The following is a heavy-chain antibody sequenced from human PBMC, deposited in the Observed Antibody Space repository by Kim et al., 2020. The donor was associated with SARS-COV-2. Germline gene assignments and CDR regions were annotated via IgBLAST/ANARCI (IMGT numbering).Heavy chain of an antibody. CDR1: GGTFSSYA. D-gene: IGHD6-19*01. CDR3: ARLTVADQPGNWFDP. Sequence: SVKVSCKASGGTFSSYAISWVRQAPGQGLEWMGRIIPILGIANYAQKFQGRVTITADKSTSTAYMELSSLRSEDTAVYYCARLTVADQPGNWFDPWGQGTLVTVSS. V-gene: IGHV1-69*04. CDR2: IIPILGIA. J-gene: IGHJ5*02.